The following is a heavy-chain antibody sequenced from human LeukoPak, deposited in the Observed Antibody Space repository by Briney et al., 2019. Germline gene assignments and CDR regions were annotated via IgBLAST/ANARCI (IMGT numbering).Heavy chain of an antibody. CDR2: ISSSSSTI. J-gene: IGHJ4*02. CDR3: AKGQERESRLDS. D-gene: IGHD1-1*01. CDR1: GFPFSSYR. Sequence: GGSLRLSCAASGFPFSSYRMNWVRQAPGKGPEWVSYISSSSSTIYYADSVKGRFTISSDNSKKPRYLQMNSLRAEDTALYYCAKGQERESRLDSWGQGTLVTVSS. V-gene: IGHV3-48*01.